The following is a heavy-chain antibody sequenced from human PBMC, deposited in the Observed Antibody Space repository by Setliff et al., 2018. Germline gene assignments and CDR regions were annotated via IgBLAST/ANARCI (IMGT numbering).Heavy chain of an antibody. CDR1: GFTFSGSA. Sequence: LRLSCAVSGFTFSGSAVHWVRQASGKGLEWVGRIRSKAFSYATRYTESMKGRFTISRDDSQNSLYLQMNSLRAEDTAVYYCAKGGWSLYWGQGTLVTVPQ. J-gene: IGHJ4*02. V-gene: IGHV3-73*01. CDR3: AKGGWSLY. CDR2: IRSKAFSYAT. D-gene: IGHD6-19*01.